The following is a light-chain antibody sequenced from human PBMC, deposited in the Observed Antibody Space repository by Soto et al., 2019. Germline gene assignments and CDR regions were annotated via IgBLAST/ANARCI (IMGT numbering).Light chain of an antibody. Sequence: QSVLTQPASVSGSPGQSITISCTGSSSDVGFYKYVSWYPHHPGTAPKLMIYEVSNRPSGVSNRFSGSKSGNTASLTISGLQAEDEADYYCCSYTGSYTFDVFGTGTKVTVL. V-gene: IGLV2-14*01. CDR2: EVS. CDR1: SSDVGFYKY. CDR3: CSYTGSYTFDV. J-gene: IGLJ1*01.